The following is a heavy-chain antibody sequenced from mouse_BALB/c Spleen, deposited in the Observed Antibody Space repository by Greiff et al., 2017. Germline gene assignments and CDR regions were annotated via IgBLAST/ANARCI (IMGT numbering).Heavy chain of an antibody. Sequence: EVKLVESGGDLVKPGGSLKLSCAASGFTFSSYGMSWVRQTPDKRLEWVATISSGGSYTYYPDSVKGRFTISRDNAKNTLYLQMSSLKSEDTAMYYCASRGYDYDESWFAYWGQGTLVTVSA. CDR3: ASRGYDYDESWFAY. V-gene: IGHV5-6*01. CDR1: GFTFSSYG. CDR2: ISSGGSYT. D-gene: IGHD2-4*01. J-gene: IGHJ3*01.